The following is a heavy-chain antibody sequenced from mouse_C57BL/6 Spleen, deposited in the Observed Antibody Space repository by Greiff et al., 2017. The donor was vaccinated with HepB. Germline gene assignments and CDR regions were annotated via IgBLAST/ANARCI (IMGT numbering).Heavy chain of an antibody. J-gene: IGHJ2*01. V-gene: IGHV3-6*01. CDR2: ISYDGSN. CDR3: ARDGVYYFDY. CDR1: GYSITSGYY. Sequence: VQLKESGPGLVKPSQSLSLTCSVTGYSITSGYYWNWIRQFPGNKLEWMGYISYDGSNNYNPSLKNRISITRDTSKNQFFLKLNSVTTEDTATYYCARDGVYYFDYWGQGTTLTVSS.